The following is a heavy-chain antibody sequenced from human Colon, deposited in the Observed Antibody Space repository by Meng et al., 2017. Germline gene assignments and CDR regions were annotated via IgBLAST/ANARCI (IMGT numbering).Heavy chain of an antibody. CDR2: IDPNSGGT. D-gene: IGHD1-26*01. J-gene: IGHJ4*02. V-gene: IGHV1-2*06. CDR1: GYPFTDYH. Sequence: HVRLGQSGAGVKKPGASVKVPCQAFGYPFTDYHMPWVRQAPGQGLEWVGRIDPNSGGTNYAQKFQGRVTMTRDTSITTAYMELSRLRSDDTAVYYCARVLFSGSYPSGYWGQGTLVTVSS. CDR3: ARVLFSGSYPSGY.